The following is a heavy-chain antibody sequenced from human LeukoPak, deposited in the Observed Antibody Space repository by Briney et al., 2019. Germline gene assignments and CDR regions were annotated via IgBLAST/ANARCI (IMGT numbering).Heavy chain of an antibody. J-gene: IGHJ4*02. CDR2: IYYSGST. D-gene: IGHD1-7*01. CDR3: ARVLYPSKITGTTVDY. Sequence: SQTLSLTCTVSGGSISSGDYYWRWIRQPPGKGLQWIGYIYYSGSTYYNPSLKSRVTISVDTSKNQFSLKLSSVTAADTAVDYCARVLYPSKITGTTVDYWGQGTLVTVSS. CDR1: GGSISSGDYY. V-gene: IGHV4-30-4*01.